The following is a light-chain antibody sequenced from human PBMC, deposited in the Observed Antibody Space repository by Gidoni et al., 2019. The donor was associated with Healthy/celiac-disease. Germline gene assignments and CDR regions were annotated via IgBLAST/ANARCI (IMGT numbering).Light chain of an antibody. CDR3: SSYTSSSTQLN. Sequence: QSALTQPAPASGSPGQPITISCTGTSSDVGGYNYVSWYQQHPGKAPKLMIYEVSNRPSGVSNRFSGSKSGNTASLTISGLQAEDEADYYCSSYTSSSTQLNFGTGTKVTVL. J-gene: IGLJ1*01. V-gene: IGLV2-14*01. CDR1: SSDVGGYNY. CDR2: EVS.